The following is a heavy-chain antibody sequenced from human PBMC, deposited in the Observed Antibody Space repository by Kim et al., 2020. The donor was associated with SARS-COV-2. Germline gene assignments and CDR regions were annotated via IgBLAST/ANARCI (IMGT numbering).Heavy chain of an antibody. Sequence: SQTLSLTCAISGDSVSSNSAAWNWIRQSPSRGLEWLGRTYYRSKWYNDYAVSVKSRITINPDTSKNQFSLQLNSVTPEDTAVYYCARDVRRQLGSYYYYGMDVWGQGTTGTVSS. CDR2: TYYRSKWYN. J-gene: IGHJ6*02. CDR3: ARDVRRQLGSYYYYGMDV. CDR1: GDSVSSNSAA. V-gene: IGHV6-1*01. D-gene: IGHD6-6*01.